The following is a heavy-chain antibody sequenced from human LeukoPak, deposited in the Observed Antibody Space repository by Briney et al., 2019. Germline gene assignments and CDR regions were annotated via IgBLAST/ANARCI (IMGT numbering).Heavy chain of an antibody. CDR2: IHQDGSEK. V-gene: IGHV3-7*03. CDR1: GFTFSSYW. D-gene: IGHD2-15*01. Sequence: GGSLRLSCAASGFTFSSYWMGWVRQAPGKGLEWVANIHQDGSEKYYVDSVKGRFTISRDNAKNSLYLQMNSLRAEDTAVYYCARDYWGRNCGSGSCYEDYWGQGTLVTVSS. CDR3: ARDYWGRNCGSGSCYEDY. J-gene: IGHJ4*02.